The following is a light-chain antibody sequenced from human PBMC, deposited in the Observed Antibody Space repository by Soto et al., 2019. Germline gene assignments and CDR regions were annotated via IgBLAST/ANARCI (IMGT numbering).Light chain of an antibody. CDR3: LQHNSYPRT. V-gene: IGKV1-33*01. CDR1: QDISNY. Sequence: DIQMTQSPSSLSASVGDRVTSTFQASQDISNYLNWYQQKPGKAPKILIYDASNLEAGVPSRLSGSGSGTDFNFTISRLQPEDFATYYCLQHNSYPRTCGQGTKVDIK. J-gene: IGKJ1*01. CDR2: DAS.